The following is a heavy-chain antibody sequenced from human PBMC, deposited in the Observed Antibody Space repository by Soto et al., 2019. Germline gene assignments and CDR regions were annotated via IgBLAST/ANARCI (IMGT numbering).Heavy chain of an antibody. D-gene: IGHD6-13*01. V-gene: IGHV1-18*01. J-gene: IGHJ1*01. CDR3: ARDGSSSWYKSESLH. Sequence: QVLLVQSGAEVKKPGASVKVSCTASGYTFISYGISWVRQAPGQGLEWMGWISVYNGDTKFAQKLQDRVTMTTDTSTNTAYMELRSLRSDDTAVYYCARDGSSSWYKSESLHWGRGTLATVSS. CDR2: ISVYNGDT. CDR1: GYTFISYG.